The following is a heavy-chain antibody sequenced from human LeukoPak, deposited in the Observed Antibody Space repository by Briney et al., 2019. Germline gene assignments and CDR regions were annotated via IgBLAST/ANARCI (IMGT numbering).Heavy chain of an antibody. CDR2: IIPIFGTA. Sequence: GASVKVSCKASGYTFTSYGISWVRQVPGQGLEWMGGIIPIFGTANYAQKFQGRVTITADESTSTAYMELSSLRSEDTAVYYCAGTNGDYVYYFDYWGQGTLVTVSS. J-gene: IGHJ4*02. D-gene: IGHD4-17*01. V-gene: IGHV1-69*13. CDR3: AGTNGDYVYYFDY. CDR1: GYTFTSYG.